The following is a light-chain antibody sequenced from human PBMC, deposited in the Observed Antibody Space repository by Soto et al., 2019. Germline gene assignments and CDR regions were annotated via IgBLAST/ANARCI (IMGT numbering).Light chain of an antibody. CDR3: QQYGTSPRSIT. V-gene: IGKV3D-20*01. J-gene: IGKJ5*01. Sequence: EIVLTQSPATLSLSPGERATLSCGASQALRSSYLAWYQQKPGLAPRLLIYATSSRATGIPDRFSGGGSGTDFTLTINKLEPEDFAVYYCQQYGTSPRSITFGQGTRREIK. CDR1: QALRSSY. CDR2: ATS.